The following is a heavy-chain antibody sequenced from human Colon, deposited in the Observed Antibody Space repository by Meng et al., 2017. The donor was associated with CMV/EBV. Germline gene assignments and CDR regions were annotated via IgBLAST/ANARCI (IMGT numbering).Heavy chain of an antibody. CDR1: GYKFRYSS. Sequence: SCKTSGYKFRYSSMHWMRQAPGQGLEWIGIFDPRGASTNYAKNFVGRFTMTADMSTNTMHMELSSLRSDDTAVYYCARDNSNWSTDFWGQGTLVTVSS. V-gene: IGHV1-46*01. CDR3: ARDNSNWSTDF. D-gene: IGHD4-11*01. J-gene: IGHJ4*02. CDR2: FDPRGAST.